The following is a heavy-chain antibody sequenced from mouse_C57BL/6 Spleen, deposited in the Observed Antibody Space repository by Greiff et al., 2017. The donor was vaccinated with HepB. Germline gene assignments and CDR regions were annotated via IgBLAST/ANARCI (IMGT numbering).Heavy chain of an antibody. Sequence: QVQLQHSGAELVRPGASVTLSCKASGYTFTDYEMHWVKQTPVHGLEWIGAIDPETGGTAYNQKFKGKAILTADKSSSTAYMELRSLTSEDSAVYYCTRAWFAYWGQGTLVTVSA. V-gene: IGHV1-15*01. CDR3: TRAWFAY. CDR1: GYTFTDYE. CDR2: IDPETGGT. J-gene: IGHJ3*01.